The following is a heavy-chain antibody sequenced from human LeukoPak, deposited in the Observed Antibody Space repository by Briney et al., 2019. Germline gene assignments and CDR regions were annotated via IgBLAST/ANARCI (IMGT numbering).Heavy chain of an antibody. CDR1: GGSFSGYY. CDR2: INHSGST. D-gene: IGHD2-2*01. V-gene: IGHV4-34*01. Sequence: PSETLSLTCAAYGGSFSGYYCSWIRQPPGKGLEWIGEINHSGSTNYNPSLKSRVTISVDTSKNQFSLKLSSVIAADTAVYYCARGLRRYCSSTSCPYYFDYWGQGTLVTVSS. J-gene: IGHJ4*02. CDR3: ARGLRRYCSSTSCPYYFDY.